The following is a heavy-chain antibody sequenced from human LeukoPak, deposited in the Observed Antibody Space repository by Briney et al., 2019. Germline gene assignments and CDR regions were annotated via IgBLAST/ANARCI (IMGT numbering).Heavy chain of an antibody. CDR2: ISSSSSYI. V-gene: IGHV3-21*01. CDR3: ARDENWNYSPDYYYYYMDV. CDR1: GFTFSSYS. D-gene: IGHD1-7*01. Sequence: GGSLRLSCAASGFTFSSYSMNWVRQAPGKGLEWVSSISSSSSYIYYADSVKGRFTISRDNAKNSLYLQMNSLRAEDTAVYYCARDENWNYSPDYYYYYMDVWGKGTTVTVSS. J-gene: IGHJ6*03.